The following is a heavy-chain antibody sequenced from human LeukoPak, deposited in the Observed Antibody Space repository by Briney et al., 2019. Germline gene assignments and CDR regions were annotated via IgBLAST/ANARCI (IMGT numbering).Heavy chain of an antibody. Sequence: AASVKVSCKASGYTFTSYGISWVRQAPGQGLEWMGWISAYNGNTNYAQKLQGRVTMTTDTSTSTAYMELRSLRSDDTAVYYCARDDPYDYVWGSYHELRFDYWGQGTLVTVSS. V-gene: IGHV1-18*01. CDR1: GYTFTSYG. CDR2: ISAYNGNT. D-gene: IGHD3-16*01. J-gene: IGHJ4*02. CDR3: ARDDPYDYVWGSYHELRFDY.